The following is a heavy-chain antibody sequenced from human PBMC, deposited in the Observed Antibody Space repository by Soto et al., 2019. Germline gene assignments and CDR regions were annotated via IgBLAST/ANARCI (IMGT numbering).Heavy chain of an antibody. V-gene: IGHV1-18*01. CDR2: ISAYNGNT. D-gene: IGHD6-6*01. J-gene: IGHJ4*02. CDR3: ARIEYSSSSRKFAS. CDR1: GYTFTSYG. Sequence: ASVKVSCKASGYTFTSYGISWVRQAPGQGLEWMGWISAYNGNTNYAQKLQGRVTMTTDTSTSTAYMELRSLRSDDTAVYYCARIEYSSSSRKFASWGQGTLVTVSS.